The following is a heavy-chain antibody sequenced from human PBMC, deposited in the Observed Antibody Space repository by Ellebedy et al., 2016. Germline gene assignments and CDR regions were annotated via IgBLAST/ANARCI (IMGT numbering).Heavy chain of an antibody. D-gene: IGHD5-12*01. J-gene: IGHJ6*02. Sequence: GGSLRLSCAASGFTFSSYAMHWVRQAPGKGLEWVAVISYDGSNKYYADSVKGRFTISRDNSKNTLYLQMNSLRAEDTAVYYCARDEVIVATGGDYYYYGMDVWGQGTTVTVSS. CDR1: GFTFSSYA. CDR3: ARDEVIVATGGDYYYYGMDV. CDR2: ISYDGSNK. V-gene: IGHV3-30-3*01.